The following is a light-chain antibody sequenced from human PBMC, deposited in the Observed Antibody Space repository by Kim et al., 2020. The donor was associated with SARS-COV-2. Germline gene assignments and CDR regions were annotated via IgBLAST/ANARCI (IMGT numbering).Light chain of an antibody. CDR3: QQSNNWPWT. Sequence: LLTQSPATLSLSPGERATLSCRASQNIGTYLAWYQQKPGQAPRLLIYDTSNRATDIPTRFSGSGSGTDFTLTISSLEAEDFAVYYCQQSNNWPWTFGQGTKVDIK. CDR1: QNIGTY. CDR2: DTS. V-gene: IGKV3-11*01. J-gene: IGKJ1*01.